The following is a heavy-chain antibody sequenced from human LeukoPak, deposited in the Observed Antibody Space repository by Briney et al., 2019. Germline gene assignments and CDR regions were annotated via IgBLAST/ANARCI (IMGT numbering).Heavy chain of an antibody. Sequence: PGGSLRLSCAASGFTFTIYGMHWVRQPPAKGLEWVAFMREDGSDIYYADSVKGRFTISRDNSKNTLYLQMNSLRPEDTAVYYCAKDETWSFDYWGQGTLVTVSS. CDR2: MREDGSDI. CDR1: GFTFTIYG. V-gene: IGHV3-30*02. J-gene: IGHJ4*02. CDR3: AKDETWSFDY.